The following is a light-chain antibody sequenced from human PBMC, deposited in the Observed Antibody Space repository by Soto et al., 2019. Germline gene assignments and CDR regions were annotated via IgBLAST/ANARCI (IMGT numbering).Light chain of an antibody. CDR1: QSFSSNY. J-gene: IGKJ1*01. CDR2: GAS. CDR3: HQYDSSPRA. Sequence: EIVLTQSPGTLSLSPGERATLSCRASQSFSSNYLAWYQQKPGQSPRLLIYGASNRATGVPDRFSGSGSGTDFTLTISRLEPEDFAVYYCHQYDSSPRALGPGTKVEIK. V-gene: IGKV3-20*01.